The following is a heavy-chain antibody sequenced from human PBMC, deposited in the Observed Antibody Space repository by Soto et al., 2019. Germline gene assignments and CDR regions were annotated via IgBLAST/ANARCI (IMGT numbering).Heavy chain of an antibody. J-gene: IGHJ3*02. CDR3: ARDSYDIRYAFDI. V-gene: IGHV3-33*01. CDR2: IWYDGSNK. Sequence: GGSLILSCAASGFTFSSYFMHWVRQAPGKGLEWVAVIWYDGSNKYYADSVKGRFTISRDNSKNTLYLQMNSLRAEDTAVYYCARDSYDIRYAFDIWGQGTMVTVSS. D-gene: IGHD3-9*01. CDR1: GFTFSSYF.